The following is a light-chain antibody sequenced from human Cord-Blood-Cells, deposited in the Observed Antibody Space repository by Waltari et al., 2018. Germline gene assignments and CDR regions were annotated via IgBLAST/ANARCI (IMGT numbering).Light chain of an antibody. V-gene: IGKV3-11*01. J-gene: IGKJ3*01. CDR2: EAA. CDR1: QSVSSH. Sequence: IVLTQSPATLSCSPGERATLSCRASQSVSSHSAWYQQKPGQAPRLLIYEAANRATGIPARFSGSGSGTDFTLTISSLEPEDFAVYYCQQRSNWPPTFGPGTKVDIK. CDR3: QQRSNWPPT.